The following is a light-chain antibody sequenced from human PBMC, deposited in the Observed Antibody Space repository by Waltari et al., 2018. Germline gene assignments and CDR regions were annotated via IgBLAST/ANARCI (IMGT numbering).Light chain of an antibody. CDR3: CSFAGSGPHVV. V-gene: IGLV2-23*01. CDR2: EST. Sequence: QSALTQPASVSGSPGQSITIPCPGTSSDVGTYNLVSWYHHHPGKAPKLMIYESTKRPSGVSNRISGSKSGITASLTISGLQAEDEADYYCCSFAGSGPHVVFGGGTKLTVL. CDR1: SSDVGTYNL. J-gene: IGLJ2*01.